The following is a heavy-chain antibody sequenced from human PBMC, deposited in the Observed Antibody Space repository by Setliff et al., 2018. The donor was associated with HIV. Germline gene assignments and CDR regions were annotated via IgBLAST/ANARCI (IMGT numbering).Heavy chain of an antibody. J-gene: IGHJ4*02. Sequence: SETLSLTCTVSGGSISSGGYYWSWIRQPAGKGLEWIGHIYTSGSTNYNPSLKSRVTISVDTSKNPFSLKLSSVTAADTAVYYCARGGRPPLSGGYSYYFDYWGQGTLVTVSS. CDR1: GGSISSGGYY. D-gene: IGHD1-26*01. CDR3: ARGGRPPLSGGYSYYFDY. CDR2: IYTSGST. V-gene: IGHV4-61*09.